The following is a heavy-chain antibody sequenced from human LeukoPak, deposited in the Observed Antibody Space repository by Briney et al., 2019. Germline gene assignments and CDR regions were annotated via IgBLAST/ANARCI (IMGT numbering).Heavy chain of an antibody. Sequence: SETLSLTCTVSGGSVSDINYFWGWIRQPPGKGLEWIGSIYYSGNTNYNPSLKSQVTISVDKSKNQFSLKLSFVTAADTAMYYCARDLGDYGDYGADYWGQGTLVTVSS. CDR2: IYYSGNT. D-gene: IGHD4-17*01. CDR1: GGSVSDINYF. V-gene: IGHV4-61*01. J-gene: IGHJ4*02. CDR3: ARDLGDYGDYGADY.